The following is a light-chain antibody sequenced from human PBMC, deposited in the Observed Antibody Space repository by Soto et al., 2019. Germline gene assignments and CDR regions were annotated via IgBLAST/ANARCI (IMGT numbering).Light chain of an antibody. CDR2: DVS. CDR1: SIDVGGYDY. CDR3: SSYSSSSHVV. V-gene: IGLV2-14*01. Sequence: QSALTQPASVSGSPGQSITISCTGTSIDVGGYDYASWYQQHPGKAPKLMIFDVSSRPSGVSNRFSGSKSGNTASLTISGLQAEDEADYYCSSYSSSSHVVFGGGTKLTVL. J-gene: IGLJ2*01.